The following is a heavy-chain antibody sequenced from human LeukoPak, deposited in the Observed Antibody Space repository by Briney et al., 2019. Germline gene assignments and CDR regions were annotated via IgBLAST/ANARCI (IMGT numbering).Heavy chain of an antibody. CDR1: GYTFTSYG. V-gene: IGHV1-18*01. CDR2: ISGYNGNT. D-gene: IGHD1-26*01. J-gene: IGHJ6*03. Sequence: ASVKVSCKASGYTFTSYGISWVRQAPGQGHEWMGWISGYNGNTNYAQKFQYRVTMTTDTSTSTAYMELRSLRSDDTAVYYCARCGTYYYYYMDVWGKGTTVTISS. CDR3: ARCGTYYYYYMDV.